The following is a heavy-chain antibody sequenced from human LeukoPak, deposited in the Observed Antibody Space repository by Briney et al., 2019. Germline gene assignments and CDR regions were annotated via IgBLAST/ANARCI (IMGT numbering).Heavy chain of an antibody. CDR3: ARGPYSYDSSGAFDI. CDR2: IYYSGST. V-gene: IGHV4-61*05. CDR1: GGSISSSSYY. D-gene: IGHD3-22*01. J-gene: IGHJ3*02. Sequence: PSETLSLTCTVSGGSISSSSYYWSWIRQPPGKGLEWIGYIYYSGSTKYNPSLKSRVTISVDTSKNQFSLRLSSVTAADTAVYFCARGPYSYDSSGAFDIWGQGTMVTVSS.